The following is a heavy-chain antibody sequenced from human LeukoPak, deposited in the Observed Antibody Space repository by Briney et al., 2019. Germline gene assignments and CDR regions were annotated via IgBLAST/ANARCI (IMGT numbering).Heavy chain of an antibody. CDR1: GGSISSGGYS. CDR3: ARGLRGSPGVDY. V-gene: IGHV4-30-2*01. CDR2: IYHSGST. D-gene: IGHD4-17*01. Sequence: SQTLSLTCAVSGGSISSGGYSWSWIRQPPGKGLEWIGYIYHSGSTYYNPSLKSRVTISVDRSKNQFSLKLSSVTAADTAVYYCARGLRGSPGVDYWGQGTLVTVSS. J-gene: IGHJ4*02.